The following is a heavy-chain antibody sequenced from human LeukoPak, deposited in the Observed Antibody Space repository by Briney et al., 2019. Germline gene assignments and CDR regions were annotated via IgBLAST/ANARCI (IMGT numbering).Heavy chain of an antibody. CDR2: ICSGGTT. J-gene: IGHJ6*02. CDR1: GFSVSSNC. Sequence: GGSLRLSCAASGFSVSSNCMSWVRQAPGKGLEWVSVICSGGTTYYADSVKGRFTISRDNSKNTLYLQMNSLRAEDTAVYYCARLVVGSTPYYHYYHGMDVWGQGTTVTVSS. D-gene: IGHD2-15*01. CDR3: ARLVVGSTPYYHYYHGMDV. V-gene: IGHV3-53*01.